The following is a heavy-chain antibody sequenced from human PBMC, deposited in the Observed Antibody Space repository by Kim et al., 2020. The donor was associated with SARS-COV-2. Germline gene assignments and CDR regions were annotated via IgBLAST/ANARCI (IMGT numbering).Heavy chain of an antibody. Sequence: GGSLRLSCAASGFTFSSYAMSWVRQAPGKGLEWVSVIYSGGSSTYYADSVKGRFTISRDNSKNTLYLQMNSLRAEDTDVYYCAKDIVVVPAAMILPGGMDVWGQGTTVTVSS. J-gene: IGHJ6*02. CDR2: IYSGGSST. CDR1: GFTFSSYA. D-gene: IGHD2-2*01. V-gene: IGHV3-23*03. CDR3: AKDIVVVPAAMILPGGMDV.